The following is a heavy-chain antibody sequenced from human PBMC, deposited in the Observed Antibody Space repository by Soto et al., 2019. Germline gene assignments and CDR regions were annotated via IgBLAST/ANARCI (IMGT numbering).Heavy chain of an antibody. CDR1: GYTFTYYP. CDR3: AREPLCGGRCYDNYFDP. D-gene: IGHD2-15*01. Sequence: ASVKVSCKASGYTFTYYPIHWVRQAPGQRLEWMGWINIGNGNTASSQKFQDRVTITRETSASTAYMELTSLRSEDTAVYYCAREPLCGGRCYDNYFDPWGQGTLVTVSS. V-gene: IGHV1-3*04. J-gene: IGHJ5*02. CDR2: INIGNGNT.